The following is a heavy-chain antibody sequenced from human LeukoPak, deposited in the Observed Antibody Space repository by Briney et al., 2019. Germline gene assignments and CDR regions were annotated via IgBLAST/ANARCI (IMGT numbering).Heavy chain of an antibody. D-gene: IGHD3-22*01. CDR2: IYTSGST. J-gene: IGHJ4*02. CDR3: ARSPYYDSSGYYLTYYFDY. CDR1: GGSLSSYY. V-gene: IGHV4-4*07. Sequence: SETLSLTCTVSGGSLSSYYWSWIRQPPGKGLEWIGRIYTSGSTNYNPSLKSRVTMSVDTSKNQFSLKLSSVTAADTAVYYCARSPYYDSSGYYLTYYFDYWGQGTLVTVSS.